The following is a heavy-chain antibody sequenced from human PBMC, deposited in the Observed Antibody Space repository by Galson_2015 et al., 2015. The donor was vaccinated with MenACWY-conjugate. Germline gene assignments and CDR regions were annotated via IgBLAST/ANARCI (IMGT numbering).Heavy chain of an antibody. J-gene: IGHJ6*02. CDR3: ARTPTRLVAGKAVYYYGMDV. CDR2: IGTAGDT. CDR1: GFTFSSYD. D-gene: IGHD6-19*01. Sequence: SLRLSCAASGFTFSSYDMHWVRQATGKGLEWVSAIGTAGDTYYPGSVKGRFTISRGNAKNSLYLQMNSLRAEDTAVYYCARTPTRLVAGKAVYYYGMDVWGQGTTVTVSS. V-gene: IGHV3-13*01.